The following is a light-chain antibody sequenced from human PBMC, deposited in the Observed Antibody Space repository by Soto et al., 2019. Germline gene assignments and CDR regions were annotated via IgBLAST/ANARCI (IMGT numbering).Light chain of an antibody. Sequence: QTVVTQEPSFSVSPGRTVTLTCGLRSGSVSTSYYPSWYQLTPGQAPRTLIYSTNTRSSGVPNRFSGSILENKAALTITGAQADDESDYYCVLYMGTGISVFGGGTELTVL. CDR2: STN. CDR3: VLYMGTGISV. V-gene: IGLV8-61*01. J-gene: IGLJ3*02. CDR1: SGSVSTSYY.